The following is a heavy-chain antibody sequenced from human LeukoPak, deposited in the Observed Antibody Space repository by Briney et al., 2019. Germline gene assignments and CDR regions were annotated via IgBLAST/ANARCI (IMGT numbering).Heavy chain of an antibody. CDR3: ATSAYGGNSGYDY. J-gene: IGHJ4*02. CDR1: GHSFTNSG. Sequence: ASVKVSCKASGHSFTNSGISWVRQAPGQGLEWMGWISPYNYNTHYAQSLQGRVTMTTDTSATTAYMELRSLRSDDTAVYYCATSAYGGNSGYDYWGQGTLVTVSS. V-gene: IGHV1-18*01. D-gene: IGHD4-23*01. CDR2: ISPYNYNT.